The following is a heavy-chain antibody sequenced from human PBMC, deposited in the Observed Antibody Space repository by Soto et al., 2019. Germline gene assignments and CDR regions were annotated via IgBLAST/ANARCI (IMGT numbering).Heavy chain of an antibody. V-gene: IGHV4-59*01. J-gene: IGHJ4*02. CDR2: IYYSGST. D-gene: IGHD6-19*01. Sequence: SETLSLTCTVSGGSISSYYWSWIRQPPGKGLEWIGYIYYSGSTNYNPSLKSRVTISVDTSKNQFSLKLSSVTAADTAVYYCARDREAVAGNFDYWGQGTLVTVS. CDR1: GGSISSYY. CDR3: ARDREAVAGNFDY.